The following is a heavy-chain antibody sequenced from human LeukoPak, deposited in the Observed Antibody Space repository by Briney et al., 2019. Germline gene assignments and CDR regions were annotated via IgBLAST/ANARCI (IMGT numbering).Heavy chain of an antibody. CDR2: IYHSGSS. J-gene: IGHJ4*02. V-gene: IGHV4-59*02. CDR3: ARESSGGSYCDS. CDR1: GVSVSDYY. D-gene: IGHD1-26*01. Sequence: PSETLSLTCSVSGVSVSDYYWSWIRKPPGKGLEWIGYIYHSGSSNYNLSLKSRLTMSVDTSKNQFSMKLTSVTAADTAVYYCARESSGGSYCDSWGRGILVTVSS.